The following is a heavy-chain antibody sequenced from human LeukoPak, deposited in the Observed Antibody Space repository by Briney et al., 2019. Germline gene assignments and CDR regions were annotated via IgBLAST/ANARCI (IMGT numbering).Heavy chain of an antibody. CDR3: AREKTYCGGDFYTELDPFDL. CDR1: GYTFTSYG. Sequence: ASVKVSCKASGYTFTSYGINLVRQAPGQGLEWMGWINVYNGNTNYAQKLQGRVTMTTDTSTSTSYMGLRSLRSDDTAVYYCAREKTYCGGDFYTELDPFDLWGQGTMVTVSS. D-gene: IGHD2-21*02. V-gene: IGHV1-18*01. J-gene: IGHJ3*01. CDR2: INVYNGNT.